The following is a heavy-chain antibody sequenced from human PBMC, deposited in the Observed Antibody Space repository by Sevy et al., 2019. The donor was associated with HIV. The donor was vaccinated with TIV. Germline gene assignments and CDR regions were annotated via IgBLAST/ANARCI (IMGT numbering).Heavy chain of an antibody. D-gene: IGHD4-17*01. CDR3: AKDFSYGGNSWNFDS. CDR2: VSGNDGST. CDR1: GFIFSKFA. Sequence: GGSLRLSCAASGFIFSKFALSWVRQAPGRGLEWVSAVSGNDGSTYYAASVKGRFTISRDISENMLYLQMNSLSAEDTAVYYCAKDFSYGGNSWNFDSWGQGTLVTVSS. V-gene: IGHV3-23*01. J-gene: IGHJ4*02.